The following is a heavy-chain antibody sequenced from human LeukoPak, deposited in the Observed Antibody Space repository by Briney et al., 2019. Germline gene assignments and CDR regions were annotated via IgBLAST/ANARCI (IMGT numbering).Heavy chain of an antibody. Sequence: GESLRLSCAASGFTFSYFWMHWFRQTPGKGLEWVSAISGSGGSTYYADSVKGRFTISRDNSKNTLYLQMNSLRAEDTAVYYCAKDRDFTIFGVVPLRGGMDVWGQGTTVTVSS. CDR2: ISGSGGST. V-gene: IGHV3-23*01. J-gene: IGHJ6*02. CDR3: AKDRDFTIFGVVPLRGGMDV. D-gene: IGHD3-3*01. CDR1: GFTFSYFW.